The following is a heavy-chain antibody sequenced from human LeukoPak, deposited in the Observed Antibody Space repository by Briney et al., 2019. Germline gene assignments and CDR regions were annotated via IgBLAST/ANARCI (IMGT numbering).Heavy chain of an antibody. J-gene: IGHJ4*02. V-gene: IGHV1-69*05. CDR3: ARGSDSYSSGYWD. D-gene: IGHD3-22*01. CDR1: GGTFSSYA. CDR2: IIPIFGTA. Sequence: ASVKVSCKASGGTFSSYAISWVRQAAGQGLEWMGGIIPIFGTANYAQKFQGRVTITTDESTSTAYMELSSLRSEDTAVYYCARGSDSYSSGYWDWGQGTLVTVSS.